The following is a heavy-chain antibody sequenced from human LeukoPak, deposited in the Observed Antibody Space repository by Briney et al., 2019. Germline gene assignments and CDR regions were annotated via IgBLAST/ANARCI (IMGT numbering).Heavy chain of an antibody. V-gene: IGHV3-21*01. J-gene: IGHJ5*02. Sequence: GGSLRLSCAASGFTFSNYAMNWVRQAPGKGLEWVSSISSSSSYIYYADSVKGRFTISRDNAKNSLYLQMNSLRAEDTAVYYCARDLYYYGSPENWFDPWGQGTPVTVSS. CDR2: ISSSSSYI. CDR1: GFTFSNYA. D-gene: IGHD3-10*01. CDR3: ARDLYYYGSPENWFDP.